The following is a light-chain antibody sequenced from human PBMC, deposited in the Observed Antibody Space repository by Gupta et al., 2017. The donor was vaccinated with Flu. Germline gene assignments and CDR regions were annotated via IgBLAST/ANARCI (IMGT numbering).Light chain of an antibody. J-gene: IGKJ4*01. CDR1: QSISNY. Sequence: DIQMTQSPSSLSASVGDRVTITCRASQSISNYLNWYQQKPGKAPKLLIYAASSMQSGVPSRFSGSGSGTYFTLTISSLQPEDFATYYCQQSYTAPQLSFGGGTKVETK. V-gene: IGKV1-39*01. CDR2: AAS. CDR3: QQSYTAPQLS.